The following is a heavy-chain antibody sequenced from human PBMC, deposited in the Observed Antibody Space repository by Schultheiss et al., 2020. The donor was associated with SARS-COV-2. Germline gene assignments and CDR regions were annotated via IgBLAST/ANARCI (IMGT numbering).Heavy chain of an antibody. CDR1: GFTFSNAW. V-gene: IGHV3-15*01. CDR2: IKSKTDGGTT. D-gene: IGHD3-3*01. Sequence: GGSLRLSCAASGFTFSNAWMSWVRQAPGKGLEWVGRIKSKTDGGTTDYAAPVKGRFTISRDDSKNTLYLQMNSLKTEDTAVYYCTKTYHDFWSGYYSFDYWGQGTLVTVSS. CDR3: TKTYHDFWSGYYSFDY. J-gene: IGHJ4*02.